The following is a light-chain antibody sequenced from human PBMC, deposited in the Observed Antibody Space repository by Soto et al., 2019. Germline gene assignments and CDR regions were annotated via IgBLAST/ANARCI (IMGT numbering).Light chain of an antibody. CDR3: QQYNNWWT. J-gene: IGKJ1*01. Sequence: EIVMTQSPATLSVSPGERATLSCRASQSVSNNLAWYQKKPGQAPRRLIYGASTRATGIPARFSGSGSGTEFTLTISSLQSEDFAFYYCQQYNNWWTFGQGNRVDIK. V-gene: IGKV3-15*01. CDR1: QSVSNN. CDR2: GAS.